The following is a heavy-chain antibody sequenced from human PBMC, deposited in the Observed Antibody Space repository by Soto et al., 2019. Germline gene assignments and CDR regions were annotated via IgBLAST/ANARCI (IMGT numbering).Heavy chain of an antibody. Sequence: SETLSLTGTVSGGSISSGDYYWSWIRQPPGKGLEWIGYIYYSGTTYYNPSLKSRVTISVDTSKNQFSLKLTSVTAADTAVYYCARADYQRNPFDYWGQGTLVTVSS. CDR3: ARADYQRNPFDY. CDR1: GGSISSGDYY. V-gene: IGHV4-61*08. J-gene: IGHJ4*02. D-gene: IGHD4-17*01. CDR2: IYYSGTT.